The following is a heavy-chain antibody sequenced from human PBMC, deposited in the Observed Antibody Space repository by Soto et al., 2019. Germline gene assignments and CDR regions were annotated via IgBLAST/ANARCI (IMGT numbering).Heavy chain of an antibody. CDR2: IIPIFGTA. Sequence: QVQLVQSGAEVKKPGSSVQVSCKASGGTFSSYAISWVRQAPGQGLEWMGGIIPIFGTANYAQKFQGRVTITADESTSTAYMELSSRRSEDTAGYYCAREAPGLGEFDPWGQGTLVTVSS. CDR3: AREAPGLGEFDP. CDR1: GGTFSSYA. J-gene: IGHJ5*02. D-gene: IGHD6-6*01. V-gene: IGHV1-69*01.